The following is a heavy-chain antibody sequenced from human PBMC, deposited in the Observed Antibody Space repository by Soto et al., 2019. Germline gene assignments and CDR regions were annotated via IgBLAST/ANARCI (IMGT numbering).Heavy chain of an antibody. CDR3: TTAGRVPAARDFDY. V-gene: IGHV3-53*01. Sequence: GGSLRLSCAASGFTVSSNYMSWVRQAPGKGLEWVSVIYSGGSTYYIDSVKGRFSISRDISKNTLYLQMNSLKTEDTAVYYCTTAGRVPAARDFDYWGQGTLVTVSS. D-gene: IGHD2-2*01. J-gene: IGHJ4*02. CDR2: IYSGGST. CDR1: GFTVSSNY.